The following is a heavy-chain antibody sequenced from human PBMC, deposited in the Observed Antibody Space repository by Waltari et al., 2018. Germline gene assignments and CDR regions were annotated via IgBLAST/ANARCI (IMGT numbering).Heavy chain of an antibody. J-gene: IGHJ4*02. CDR1: GYPFTDYH. CDR3: ARRSCTGECYAPYVY. D-gene: IGHD2-8*02. V-gene: IGHV1-2*04. CDR2: INPKSGGT. Sequence: QVQLVPSGAEVTKPGASVKVSSKPSGYPFTDYHTHWVRQAPGQGLEWMGWINPKSGGTYYAQTFQGWVTMTRDTSTSTVYMELSSLKSDDTAVYYCARRSCTGECYAPYVYWGQGSLVTVSS.